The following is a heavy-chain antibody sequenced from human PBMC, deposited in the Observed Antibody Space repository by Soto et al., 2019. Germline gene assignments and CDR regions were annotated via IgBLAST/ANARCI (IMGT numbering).Heavy chain of an antibody. Sequence: SETLSLTCTVSGGSISSYYWSWIRQPPGKGLEWIGYIYYSGSTNYNPSLKSRVTISVDTSKNQFSLKLSSVTAADTAVYYCARGGITIFGVVLDYYGLAVWGKGTTVPVSS. CDR1: GGSISSYY. V-gene: IGHV4-59*01. CDR3: ARGGITIFGVVLDYYGLAV. D-gene: IGHD3-3*01. J-gene: IGHJ6*04. CDR2: IYYSGST.